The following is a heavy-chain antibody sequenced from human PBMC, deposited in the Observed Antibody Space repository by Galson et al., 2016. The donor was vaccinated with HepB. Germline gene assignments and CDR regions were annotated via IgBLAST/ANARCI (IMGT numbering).Heavy chain of an antibody. Sequence: SVKVSCKASGYTFTSYGFNWVRQAPGQGLEWMGWISAYSGKTNYAQKLQGRITLTTETSASTANMELRTLRSDDTAVYYCARDLLPYYDFWSDNSGPPSMDVWGKGTTVIVSS. J-gene: IGHJ6*03. CDR2: ISAYSGKT. V-gene: IGHV1-18*04. CDR3: ARDLLPYYDFWSDNSGPPSMDV. D-gene: IGHD3-3*01. CDR1: GYTFTSYG.